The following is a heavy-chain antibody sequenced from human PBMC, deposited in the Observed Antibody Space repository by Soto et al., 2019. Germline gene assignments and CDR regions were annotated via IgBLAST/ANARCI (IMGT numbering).Heavy chain of an antibody. CDR2: IDPSGGTT. CDR1: GYTFTSDH. CDR3: ARSPGNHYGLDV. V-gene: IGHV1-46*01. J-gene: IGHJ6*02. Sequence: ASVKVSCKASGYTFTSDHIHWVRQAPGQGLEWMGIIDPSGGTTNSARMLQGRVTMTRDTSTSTVYMELTSLTSQDTAVYYCARSPGNHYGLDVWGQGTTGTVSS.